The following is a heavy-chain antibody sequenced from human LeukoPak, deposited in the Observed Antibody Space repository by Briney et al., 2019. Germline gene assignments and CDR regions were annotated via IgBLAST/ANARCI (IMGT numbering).Heavy chain of an antibody. J-gene: IGHJ4*02. Sequence: GGSLRLSCAASGFTFSSYSMNWVRQAPGKGLEWVSSISSSSSYIYYADSVKGRFTISRDNSKNTLYLQMNSLRAEDTAVYYCAKEGAHDGSGLDYWGQGTLVTVSS. V-gene: IGHV3-21*04. CDR1: GFTFSSYS. CDR2: ISSSSSYI. CDR3: AKEGAHDGSGLDY. D-gene: IGHD3-10*01.